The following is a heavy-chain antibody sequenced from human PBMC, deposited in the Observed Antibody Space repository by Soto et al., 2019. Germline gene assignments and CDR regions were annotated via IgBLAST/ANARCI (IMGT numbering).Heavy chain of an antibody. J-gene: IGHJ5*02. CDR1: GVSISSSNW. V-gene: IGHV4-4*02. CDR2: IYHSGST. CDR3: AREWYSSSSSGNWFDP. Sequence: SETLSLTCVVSGVSISSSNWWSWVRQPPGKGLEWIGQIYHSGSTDYNLSLKSRVTISVDKSKNQFSLKLSSVTAADTAVYYCAREWYSSSSSGNWFDPWGHGTLVTVAS. D-gene: IGHD6-6*01.